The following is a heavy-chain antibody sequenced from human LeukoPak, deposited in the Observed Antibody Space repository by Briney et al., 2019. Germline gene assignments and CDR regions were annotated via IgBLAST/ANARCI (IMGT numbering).Heavy chain of an antibody. CDR1: GFTFGDYA. J-gene: IGHJ4*02. Sequence: PGGSLRLSCTASGFTFGDYATSWVRQAPGKGLEWVGFIRSKAYGGTTEYAASVKGRFTISRDDSKSIAYLQMNSLKTEDTAVYYCTRDSGYCSSTSCYTDYWGQGTLVTVSS. D-gene: IGHD2-2*02. V-gene: IGHV3-49*04. CDR2: IRSKAYGGTT. CDR3: TRDSGYCSSTSCYTDY.